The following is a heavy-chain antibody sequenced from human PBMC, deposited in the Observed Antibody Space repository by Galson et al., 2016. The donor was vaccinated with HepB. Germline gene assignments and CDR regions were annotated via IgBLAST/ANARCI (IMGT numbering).Heavy chain of an antibody. Sequence: SLRLSCAASGFTFSNCVMNWVRQAPGKGLEWVSGISDSGLTTYYADSVKGRFTISRDNSQRTLHLQMNSLRAEDTAVYYCAKGGYYDFWTEYLTGYWGQGTLVTVSS. D-gene: IGHD3/OR15-3a*01. V-gene: IGHV3-23*01. CDR2: ISDSGLTT. CDR3: AKGGYYDFWTEYLTGY. J-gene: IGHJ4*02. CDR1: GFTFSNCV.